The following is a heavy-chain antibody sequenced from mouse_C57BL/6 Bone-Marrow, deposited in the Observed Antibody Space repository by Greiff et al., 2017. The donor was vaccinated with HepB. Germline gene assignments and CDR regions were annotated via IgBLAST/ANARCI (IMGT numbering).Heavy chain of an antibody. V-gene: IGHV1-5*01. CDR2: IYPGNSDT. J-gene: IGHJ4*01. Sequence: VQLQQSGTVLARPGASVKMSCKTSGYTFTSYWMHWVKQRPGQGLEWIGAIYPGNSDTSYNQKFKGKAKLTAVTSASTAYMELSILTNEDSAVYYCTRGDYDGLYYAMDYWGQGTSVTVSS. CDR3: TRGDYDGLYYAMDY. CDR1: GYTFTSYW. D-gene: IGHD2-4*01.